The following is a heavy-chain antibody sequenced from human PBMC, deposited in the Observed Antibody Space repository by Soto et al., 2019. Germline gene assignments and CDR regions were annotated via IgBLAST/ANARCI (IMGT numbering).Heavy chain of an antibody. CDR2: ISYDGSNK. V-gene: IGHV3-30*18. CDR3: AQDRPWFDP. Sequence: QVQLVESGGDVVQPGRSLRLSCAASGFAFSSYGMHWVRLAPGKGLEWVAVISYDGSNKYYADSVKGRFTISRDNSKNTLYLQMNSLRAEDTAVHYCAQDRPWFDPWGQGTLVTVSS. J-gene: IGHJ5*02. CDR1: GFAFSSYG.